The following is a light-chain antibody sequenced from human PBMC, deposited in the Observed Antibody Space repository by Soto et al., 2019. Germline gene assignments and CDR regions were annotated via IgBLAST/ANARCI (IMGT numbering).Light chain of an antibody. CDR3: QQSHSVPRT. CDR2: AAS. Sequence: DIQMTQSPSSLSASVGDRITLTCRASQSIGKFLNWYQQKPGKTPKLLIFAASTLQSEVPSRFSGSGSGTDFALTINSLQPEDFATYYCQQSHSVPRTFGQGTAVEIK. V-gene: IGKV1-39*01. CDR1: QSIGKF. J-gene: IGKJ1*01.